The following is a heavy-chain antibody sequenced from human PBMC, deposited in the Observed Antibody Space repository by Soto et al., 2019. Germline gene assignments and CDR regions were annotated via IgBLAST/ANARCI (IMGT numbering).Heavy chain of an antibody. CDR3: AKSTVFGVVIIQRLAGYYFDY. D-gene: IGHD3-3*01. CDR1: GFTFSSYA. V-gene: IGHV3-23*01. CDR2: ISGSGGST. J-gene: IGHJ4*02. Sequence: LSLTCAASGFTFSSYAMSWVRQAPGKGLEWVSAISGSGGSTYYADSVKGRFTISRDNSKNTLYLQMNSLRAEDTAVYYCAKSTVFGVVIIQRLAGYYFDYWGQGTLVTVSS.